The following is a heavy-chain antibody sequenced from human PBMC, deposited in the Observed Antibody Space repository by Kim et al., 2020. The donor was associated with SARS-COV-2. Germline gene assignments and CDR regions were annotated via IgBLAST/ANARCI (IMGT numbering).Heavy chain of an antibody. Sequence: IYYAEYVKGRFTISRDNAKNSLYLQMNSLRAEDTAVYCCARDLPVAGTDYWGQGTLVTVSS. CDR2: I. V-gene: IGHV3-21*01. J-gene: IGHJ4*02. D-gene: IGHD6-19*01. CDR3: ARDLPVAGTDY.